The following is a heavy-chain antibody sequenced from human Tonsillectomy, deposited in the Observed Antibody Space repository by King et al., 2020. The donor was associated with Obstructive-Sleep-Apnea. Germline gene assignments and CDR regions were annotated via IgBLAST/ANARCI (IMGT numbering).Heavy chain of an antibody. J-gene: IGHJ4*02. CDR3: ARRVYSSSWDRFFDS. CDR2: INTNTGNP. V-gene: IGHV7-4-1*02. CDR1: GYSFTSYA. Sequence: QLVQSWSELKTPGASVKVSCKASGYSFTSYAMNWVRQAPGQGLEWMGRINTNTGNPTWAQGFTGRFVFSLDTSGSTAYLQISSLKAEDAAVYYCARRVYSSSWDRFFDSWGQGTLVTVSS. D-gene: IGHD6-13*01.